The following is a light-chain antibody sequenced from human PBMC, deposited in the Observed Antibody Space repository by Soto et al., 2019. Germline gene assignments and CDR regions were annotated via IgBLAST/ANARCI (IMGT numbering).Light chain of an antibody. J-gene: IGLJ3*02. CDR1: SSDIGSYER. CDR3: CSYAGSNIFAV. CDR2: EDN. Sequence: QSALTQPASVSGSPGQSITISCTGTSSDIGSYERVSWYQWHPGKAPKLIIYEDNRRPSEISHRFSGSKSGNTASLTISGLQAEDEADYYCCSYAGSNIFAVFGGGTKLTVL. V-gene: IGLV2-23*01.